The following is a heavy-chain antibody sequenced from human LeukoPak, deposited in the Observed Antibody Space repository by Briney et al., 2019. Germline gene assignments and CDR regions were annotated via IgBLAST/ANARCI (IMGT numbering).Heavy chain of an antibody. J-gene: IGHJ4*02. Sequence: PSQTLSLTCTVSGGSISSGSYYWGWLRQPAGKGLEWVGRIYTSGSTNYNPSLKSRVTISVDTSKNQFSLKLSSVTAADTAVYYCARDYDVLTGYPQPYFDYWGQGTLVTVSS. CDR1: GGSISSGSYY. D-gene: IGHD3-9*01. V-gene: IGHV4-61*02. CDR2: IYTSGST. CDR3: ARDYDVLTGYPQPYFDY.